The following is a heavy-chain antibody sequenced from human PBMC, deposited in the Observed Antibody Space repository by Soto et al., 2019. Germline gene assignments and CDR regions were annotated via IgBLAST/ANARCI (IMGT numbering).Heavy chain of an antibody. CDR1: GYTFTSYG. CDR2: ISAYNGNT. V-gene: IGHV1-18*01. Sequence: QVQLVQSGAEVKKPGASVKVSCKASGYTFTSYGISWVRQAPGQGLEWMGWISAYNGNTNYAQKLQGRVAMTTGTTASTAYMELRSLRSDDTAVYYCASEAESGWYFDYWCQGTLVTVST. J-gene: IGHJ4*02. CDR3: ASEAESGWYFDY. D-gene: IGHD6-19*01.